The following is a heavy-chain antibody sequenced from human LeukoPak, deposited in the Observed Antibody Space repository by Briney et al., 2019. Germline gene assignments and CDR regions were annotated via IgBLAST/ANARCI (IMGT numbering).Heavy chain of an antibody. Sequence: PGGSLRLSCAASGFTFSSYAMSWVRQAPGRGLEWVSAIGGSGGSTYYADSVKGRFTISRDNSKNTLYLQMNSLRAEDTAVYYCAKDLVPYYYDSSGGNPWYYFDYWGQGTLVTVSS. V-gene: IGHV3-23*01. D-gene: IGHD3-22*01. CDR1: GFTFSSYA. J-gene: IGHJ4*02. CDR2: IGGSGGST. CDR3: AKDLVPYYYDSSGGNPWYYFDY.